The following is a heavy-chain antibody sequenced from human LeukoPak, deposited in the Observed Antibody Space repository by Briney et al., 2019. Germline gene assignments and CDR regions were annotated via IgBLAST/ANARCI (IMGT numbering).Heavy chain of an antibody. Sequence: SETLSPTCTVSGGSISSSSYSWGWIRQSPGKGLECIGSIYYSGSTYYNLSLKSRVTISVDTSKNQFSLKLSSVTAAGTAVYYCARGRGNSSSWYFDYWGQGTLVTVSS. J-gene: IGHJ4*02. CDR2: IYYSGST. V-gene: IGHV4-39*01. CDR1: GGSISSSSYS. CDR3: ARGRGNSSSWYFDY. D-gene: IGHD6-13*01.